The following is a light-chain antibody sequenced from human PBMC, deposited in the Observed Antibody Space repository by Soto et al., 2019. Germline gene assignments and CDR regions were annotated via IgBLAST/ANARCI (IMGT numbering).Light chain of an antibody. J-gene: IGLJ1*01. V-gene: IGLV2-8*01. CDR2: EVT. Sequence: QSVLTQPPSASGSPGQSVTISCTGTSSDVGSNTYVSWYLQHAGKAPKIVIYEVTTRPSGVPDRFSVSKSGNTASLTVSGLQAEDEADYFCCSYTGTDILFGTGTKLTVL. CDR1: SSDVGSNTY. CDR3: CSYTGTDIL.